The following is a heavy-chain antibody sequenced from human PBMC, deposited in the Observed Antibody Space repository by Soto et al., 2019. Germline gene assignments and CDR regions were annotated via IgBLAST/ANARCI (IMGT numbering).Heavy chain of an antibody. Sequence: EVQLVESGGGLVQPGGSLRLSCAASGFTFSSYSMNWVRQAPGKGLEWVSYISSSSSTIYYADSVKGRFTISRDNAKNPLYRQMNSLRAEDTAVYYCARDGGQWLNWFDPWGQGTLVTVSS. J-gene: IGHJ5*02. CDR3: ARDGGQWLNWFDP. CDR1: GFTFSSYS. CDR2: ISSSSSTI. D-gene: IGHD6-19*01. V-gene: IGHV3-48*01.